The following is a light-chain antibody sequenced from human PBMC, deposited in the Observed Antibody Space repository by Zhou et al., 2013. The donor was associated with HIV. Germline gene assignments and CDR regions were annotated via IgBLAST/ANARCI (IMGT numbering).Light chain of an antibody. J-gene: IGKJ2*01. Sequence: AIQLTQSPSSLSASVGDRVTITCRASQGISSAFAWYQQKPGKAPKLLIYDASSLESGVPSEFSGSGSGTDFTLTISSLQPEDIATYYCQQYDNLPHTFGQGTKLEIK. CDR1: QGISSA. CDR2: DAS. CDR3: QQYDNLPHT. V-gene: IGKV1D-13*01.